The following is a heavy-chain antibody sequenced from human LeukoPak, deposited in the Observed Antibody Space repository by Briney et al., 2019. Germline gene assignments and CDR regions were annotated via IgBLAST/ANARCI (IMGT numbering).Heavy chain of an antibody. D-gene: IGHD6-13*01. CDR3: ARGPRYSFY. CDR1: GFIVSHNY. CDR2: IYIDGTT. J-gene: IGHJ4*02. V-gene: IGHV3-53*01. Sequence: PGGSLRLSCAASGFIVSHNYMTWDRQAPGKELEWISVIYIDGTTYYADSVKGRFTISRDQANNTLYLQMNTLRDEDTAVYYCARGPRYSFYWGQGTLVSVSS.